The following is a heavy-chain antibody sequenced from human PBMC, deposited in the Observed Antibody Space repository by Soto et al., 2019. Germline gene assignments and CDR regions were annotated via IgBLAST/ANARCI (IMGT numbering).Heavy chain of an antibody. D-gene: IGHD6-19*01. J-gene: IGHJ4*02. Sequence: QVQLVESGGGVVQPGRSLRLSCAASGFTFSSYAMHWVRQAPGKGLEWVAVISYDGSNKYYADSVKGRFTISRDNSKNTLYLQMNSLRAEDTAVYYCARPPDSSGWYHFDYWGQGTLVTVSS. CDR1: GFTFSSYA. CDR3: ARPPDSSGWYHFDY. V-gene: IGHV3-30-3*01. CDR2: ISYDGSNK.